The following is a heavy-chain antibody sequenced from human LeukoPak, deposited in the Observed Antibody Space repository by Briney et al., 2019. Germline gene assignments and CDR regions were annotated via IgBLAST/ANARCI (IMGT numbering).Heavy chain of an antibody. CDR3: ARRPIVGSTGFYFDP. CDR2: INHSGST. Sequence: PSETLSLTCAVYGGSFSGYYWSWIRQPPGKGLEWIGEINHSGSTNYNPSLKSRVTISVDTSKSQFSLKLASLTAADTAVYYCARRPIVGSTGFYFDPWGPGTLVTVSS. V-gene: IGHV4-34*01. D-gene: IGHD1-26*01. CDR1: GGSFSGYY. J-gene: IGHJ5*02.